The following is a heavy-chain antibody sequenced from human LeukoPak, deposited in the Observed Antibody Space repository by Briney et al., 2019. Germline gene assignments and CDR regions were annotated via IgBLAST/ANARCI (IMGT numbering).Heavy chain of an antibody. Sequence: SETLSPTFTVSGGSVSSGTYHWSWIRQPPGKGLEYIGYIYDSVNTNYNPSLKSRATISIDTSKNQFSLKLSSVTAADTAVYYCARDTQSRWFYGWGQGIQVTVSS. V-gene: IGHV4-61*01. CDR2: IYDSVNT. CDR1: GGSVSSGTYH. J-gene: IGHJ4*02. CDR3: ARDTQSRWFYG. D-gene: IGHD6-13*01.